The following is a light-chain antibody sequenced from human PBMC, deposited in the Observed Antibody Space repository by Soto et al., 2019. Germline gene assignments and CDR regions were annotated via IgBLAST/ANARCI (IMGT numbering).Light chain of an antibody. V-gene: IGKV1-5*03. Sequence: DIQMTQSPSTLSASVGDRVTITCRASQSISSWLAWYQQKPGKAPKLVIYKASSFESGVPSRFSGSGTVTEFTLTISSLQPYDISTYYCQQYNSYPWTFGQGTKVEIK. CDR3: QQYNSYPWT. CDR1: QSISSW. J-gene: IGKJ1*01. CDR2: KAS.